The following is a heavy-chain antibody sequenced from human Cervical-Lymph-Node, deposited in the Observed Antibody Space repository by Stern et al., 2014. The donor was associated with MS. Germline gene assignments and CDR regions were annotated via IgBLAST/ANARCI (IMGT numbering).Heavy chain of an antibody. CDR3: VRTESFYYYDGMDV. J-gene: IGHJ6*02. CDR2: ISHDGSNK. V-gene: IGHV3-30*09. CDR1: GSTFSKSA. Sequence: VQLVQSGPGLVPPATSLRLSCADSGSTFSKSAIHLVRQAPCQGLDFVSVISHDGSNKQYGDSVKGRLAISRDNSRNTLSLEIYSLRAEDTAVYYCVRTESFYYYDGMDVWGHGTTVIVSS.